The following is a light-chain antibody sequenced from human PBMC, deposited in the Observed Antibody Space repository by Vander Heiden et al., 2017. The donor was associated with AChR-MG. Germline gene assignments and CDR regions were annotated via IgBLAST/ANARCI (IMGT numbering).Light chain of an antibody. CDR2: GAS. Sequence: EIVLTQSPGTLSLSPGERATLSCRASQSVSSSYLAWYQQKPVQAPCLLIYGASSRATGIPDRFSGSGSGTDFTLTISRLEPEDFAVYYCQQDGSSPQTFGRGTKLEIK. V-gene: IGKV3-20*01. CDR3: QQDGSSPQT. J-gene: IGKJ2*01. CDR1: QSVSSSY.